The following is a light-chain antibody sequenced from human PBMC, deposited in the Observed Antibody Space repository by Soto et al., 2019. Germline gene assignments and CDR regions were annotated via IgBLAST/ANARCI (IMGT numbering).Light chain of an antibody. CDR2: GAS. CDR1: QSVSSN. V-gene: IGKV3-15*01. CDR3: QQYHDWPPVT. Sequence: SPATLSVSPGERATLSCRASQSVSSNLAWYQQKPGQAPRLLIYGASTRATGIPARCSGSGSGTEFTLTISSLQSEDFAVYYCQQYHDWPPVTFGQGTRLELK. J-gene: IGKJ5*01.